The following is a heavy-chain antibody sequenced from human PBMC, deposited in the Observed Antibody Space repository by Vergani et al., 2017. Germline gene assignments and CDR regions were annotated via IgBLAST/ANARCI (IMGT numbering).Heavy chain of an antibody. Sequence: QVQLHESGPGLVKPSQTLSLTCTVSGGSITSGSFYWSWIRQPAGKGLEWIGRIHSSGTTNYNPSLKSRVSISVDTSKNQFSLQLTSVTAADSALYFCASIARAPTRRNPPPDYWGQGTLVTVSS. V-gene: IGHV4-61*02. J-gene: IGHJ4*02. CDR3: ASIARAPTRRNPPPDY. CDR1: GGSITSGSFY. D-gene: IGHD3-16*02. CDR2: IHSSGTT.